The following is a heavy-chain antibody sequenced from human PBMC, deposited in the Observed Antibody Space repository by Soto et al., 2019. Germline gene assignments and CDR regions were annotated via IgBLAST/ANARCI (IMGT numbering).Heavy chain of an antibody. CDR2: ISWNSGSI. D-gene: IGHD3-9*01. CDR3: AKANAYDILTGYYGSYYYMDV. CDR1: GFTFDDYA. Sequence: EVQLVESGGGLVQPGRSLRLSCAASGFTFDDYAMHWARQAPGKGLEWVSGISWNSGSIGYADSVKGRFTISRDNAKNSLYLQMNSLRAEDTALYYCAKANAYDILTGYYGSYYYMDVWGKGTTVTVSS. J-gene: IGHJ6*03. V-gene: IGHV3-9*01.